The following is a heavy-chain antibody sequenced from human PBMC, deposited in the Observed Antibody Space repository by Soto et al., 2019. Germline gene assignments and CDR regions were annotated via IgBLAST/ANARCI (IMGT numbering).Heavy chain of an antibody. V-gene: IGHV3-30-3*01. CDR1: GFTLSSYA. Sequence: GGSLRLSCAASGFTLSSYAMHWVRQAPGKGLEWVAVISYDGSNKYYADSVKGRFTISRDNSKNTLYLQMNSLRAEDTAVYYCARDGERFLEWLQHYYYYGMDVWGQGTTVTVSS. CDR2: ISYDGSNK. CDR3: ARDGERFLEWLQHYYYYGMDV. D-gene: IGHD3-3*01. J-gene: IGHJ6*02.